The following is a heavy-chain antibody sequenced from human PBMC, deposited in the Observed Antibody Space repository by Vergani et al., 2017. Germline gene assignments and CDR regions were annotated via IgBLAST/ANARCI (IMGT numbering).Heavy chain of an antibody. J-gene: IGHJ5*02. CDR3: ARSSWGWFDH. CDR1: GFSLSTSGMR. CDR2: IDWEDDK. V-gene: IGHV2-70*04. Sequence: QVTLKESGPALVKPTQTLTLTCTFSGFSLSTSGMRVSWIRQPPGKALEWLARIDWEDDKFYSTSLKTRLTIYKDTSKNQVVLTMTNMDPVDTATYYCARSSWGWFDHWGQGTLVTVSS. D-gene: IGHD3-16*01.